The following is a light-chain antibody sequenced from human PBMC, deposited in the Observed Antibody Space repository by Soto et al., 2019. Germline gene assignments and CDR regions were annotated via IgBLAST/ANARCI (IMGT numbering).Light chain of an antibody. Sequence: EIVMTQSPATLSVSPWERATLSCRTSQSVSSNLAWYQQKPGQAPRLLIYGASIRATDIPDRFSGSGSGTEYTLTISSLQSEDFAVYYCQQYNNWPRTFGHGTKVDIK. CDR1: QSVSSN. V-gene: IGKV3-15*01. J-gene: IGKJ1*01. CDR3: QQYNNWPRT. CDR2: GAS.